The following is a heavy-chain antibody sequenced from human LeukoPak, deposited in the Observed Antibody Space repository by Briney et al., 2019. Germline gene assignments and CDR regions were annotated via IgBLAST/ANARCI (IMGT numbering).Heavy chain of an antibody. D-gene: IGHD6-13*01. J-gene: IGHJ5*02. V-gene: IGHV4-39*07. CDR2: IYYSGST. CDR3: ARVFRWSSSWPHNWFDP. Sequence: SETLCLTCTVSGGSISSSSYYWGWIRQPPGKGLEWIGSIYYSGSTYYNPSLKSRVTISVDTSKNQFSLKLSSVTAADTAVYYCARVFRWSSSWPHNWFDPWGQGTLVTVSS. CDR1: GGSISSSSYY.